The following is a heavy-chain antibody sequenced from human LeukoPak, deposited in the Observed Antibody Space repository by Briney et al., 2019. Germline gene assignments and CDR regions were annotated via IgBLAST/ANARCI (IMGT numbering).Heavy chain of an antibody. Sequence: ALVKLSCKASGYTFTSYDINWIRQATGQGLEWMGWMNPNSGNTGYEQKFQGRVTITRNTSISTAYLERSSLRSEDTAVYYCARGIAARPGWYFDLWGRGTLVTVSS. D-gene: IGHD6-6*01. CDR1: GYTFTSYD. J-gene: IGHJ2*01. CDR3: ARGIAARPGWYFDL. V-gene: IGHV1-8*03. CDR2: MNPNSGNT.